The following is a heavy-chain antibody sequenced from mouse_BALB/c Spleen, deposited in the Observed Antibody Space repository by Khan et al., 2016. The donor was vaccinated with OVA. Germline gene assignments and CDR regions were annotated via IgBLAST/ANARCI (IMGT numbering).Heavy chain of an antibody. D-gene: IGHD1-1*01. CDR2: ISYSGST. Sequence: EVELVESGPGLVKPSQSLSLTCTVTGYSITSGYAWNWIRQFPGNKLEWMGYISYSGSTSYNPSLRSRISITRDTSKHQFFLQLNSVTTEDTATNYCARKNYFGYAMDYWGQGTSVTVSS. CDR3: ARKNYFGYAMDY. V-gene: IGHV3-2*02. J-gene: IGHJ4*01. CDR1: GYSITSGYA.